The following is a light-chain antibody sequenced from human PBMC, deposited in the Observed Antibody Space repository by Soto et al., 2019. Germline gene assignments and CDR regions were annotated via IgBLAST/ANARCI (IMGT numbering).Light chain of an antibody. J-gene: IGKJ2*02. CDR1: QSISTY. CDR2: AAS. Sequence: DIQMTQSPSSLSASVGDGVTITCRASQSISTYLNWYQQKVGKAPKPLIYAASSLQRGVPSRFSGSGSGTDFTLTISSLQPEDFATYYCQQSYSTPRTFGQGTKLEIK. V-gene: IGKV1-39*01. CDR3: QQSYSTPRT.